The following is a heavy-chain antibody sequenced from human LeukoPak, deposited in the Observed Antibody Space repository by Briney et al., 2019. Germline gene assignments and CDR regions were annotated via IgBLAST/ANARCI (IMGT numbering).Heavy chain of an antibody. D-gene: IGHD4-17*01. V-gene: IGHV4-38-2*02. CDR2: IYHSGST. J-gene: IGHJ4*02. Sequence: SETLSLTCTVSAYSISSGYYWGWIRQPPGKGLGCIGSIYHSGSTYYNPSLESRVTISVDTSKNQFSLKLSSVTAADTAVYYCARDRPTTVTTGAFDYWGQGTLVTVPS. CDR1: AYSISSGYY. CDR3: ARDRPTTVTTGAFDY.